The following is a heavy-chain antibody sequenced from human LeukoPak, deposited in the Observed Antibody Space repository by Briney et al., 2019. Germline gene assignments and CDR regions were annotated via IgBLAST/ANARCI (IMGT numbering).Heavy chain of an antibody. J-gene: IGHJ3*02. Sequence: GGSLRLSCEASGFLFTRYWMGWVRQAPGKGPEWVAHIKENGNEQYYADSVKGRFTICRDNVKQSLCLQMNNLRVEDTAVYYCARGPGDYDASDIWGQGTVVTVSS. CDR1: GFLFTRYW. D-gene: IGHD4-11*01. CDR3: ARGPGDYDASDI. CDR2: IKENGNEQ. V-gene: IGHV3-7*01.